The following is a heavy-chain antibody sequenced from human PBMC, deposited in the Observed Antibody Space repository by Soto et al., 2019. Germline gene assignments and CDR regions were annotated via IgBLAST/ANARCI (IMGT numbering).Heavy chain of an antibody. CDR2: SIPTFGTT. Sequence: QVQLVQSGAEVKRPGSSVKVSCKTSGGLLSSYAISWVRQAPGQGLEWMGGSIPTFGTTVYAQNFQGRVSITADRSTGTAYLELRGLRSQDTAVYYCARGINDYYDGTDPSWDDAFDIWGQGTMVTVSS. D-gene: IGHD3-22*01. CDR3: ARGINDYYDGTDPSWDDAFDI. J-gene: IGHJ3*02. CDR1: GGLLSSYA. V-gene: IGHV1-69*06.